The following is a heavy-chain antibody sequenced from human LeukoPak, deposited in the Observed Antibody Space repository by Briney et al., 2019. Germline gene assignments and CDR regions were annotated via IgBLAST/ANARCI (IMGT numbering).Heavy chain of an antibody. V-gene: IGHV1-8*01. Sequence: GASVKVSCKASGYTFTSYDINWVRQATGQGLEWMGWMNPNSGNTGYAQKFQGRVTMTRNTSISTAYMELSSLRSEDTAVYYCARGLVSSSFVYYYYYYMDVWGKGTTVTVSS. D-gene: IGHD6-13*01. CDR2: MNPNSGNT. CDR3: ARGLVSSSFVYYYYYYMDV. CDR1: GYTFTSYD. J-gene: IGHJ6*03.